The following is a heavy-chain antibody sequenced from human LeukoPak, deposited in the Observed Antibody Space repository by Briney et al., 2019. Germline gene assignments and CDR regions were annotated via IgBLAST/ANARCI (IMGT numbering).Heavy chain of an antibody. J-gene: IGHJ4*02. CDR3: ATIYGSTTDY. D-gene: IGHD3-10*01. Sequence: GGSLRLSCAASGFTFSSYEMNWVRQAPGKGLEWVSYISSSGITRYYADSVKGRFTISRDSAKNSLYLQMNSLRAEDTAVYYCATIYGSTTDYWGQGTLVTVSS. V-gene: IGHV3-48*03. CDR2: ISSSGITR. CDR1: GFTFSSYE.